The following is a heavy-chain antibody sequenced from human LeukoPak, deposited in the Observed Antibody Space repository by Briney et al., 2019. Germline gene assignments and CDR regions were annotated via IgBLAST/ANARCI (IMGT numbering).Heavy chain of an antibody. Sequence: GGSLQISCKSSGYFFTTYWIGWLRRMPGKGLEWMGIIYPGESDTRYTPSFQGQVTISADKSISTAYLHWSSLKASATAMYYCARLAYSSSWGDYWGQGTLVTVSS. J-gene: IGHJ4*02. V-gene: IGHV5-51*01. CDR2: IYPGESDT. D-gene: IGHD6-6*01. CDR3: ARLAYSSSWGDY. CDR1: GYFFTTYW.